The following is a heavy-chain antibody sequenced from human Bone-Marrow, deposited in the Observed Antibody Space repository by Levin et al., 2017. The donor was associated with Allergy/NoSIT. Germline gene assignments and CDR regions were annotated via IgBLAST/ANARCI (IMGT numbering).Heavy chain of an antibody. CDR1: GGSISSHY. D-gene: IGHD2-15*01. CDR2: ILFCFFT. J-gene: IGHJ4*02. CDR3: ARIRVEVPIVDYFDH. V-gene: IGHV4-59*08. Sequence: SETLSLTCTVSGGSISSHYWSWVRQPPGKGLEYLGYILFCFFTPSPPSLPRRLTISKDTSTNQFSLHLTSVTAADTAVYFCARIRVEVPIVDYFDHWGQGTLITVSS.